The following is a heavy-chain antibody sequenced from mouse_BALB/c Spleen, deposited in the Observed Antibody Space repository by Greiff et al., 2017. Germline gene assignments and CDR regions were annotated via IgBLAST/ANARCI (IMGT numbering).Heavy chain of an antibody. Sequence: VQLKESGPGLVKPSQSLSLTCTVTGYSITSDYAWNWIRQFPGNKLEWMGYISYSGSTSYNPSLKSRISITRDTSKNQFFLQLNSVTTEDTATYYCARSYGSSYDYFDYWGQGTTLTVSS. CDR1: GYSITSDYA. CDR2: ISYSGST. V-gene: IGHV3-2*02. D-gene: IGHD1-1*01. CDR3: ARSYGSSYDYFDY. J-gene: IGHJ2*01.